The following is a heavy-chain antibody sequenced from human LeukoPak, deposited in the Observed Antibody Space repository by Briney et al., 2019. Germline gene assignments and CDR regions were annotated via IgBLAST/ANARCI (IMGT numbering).Heavy chain of an antibody. J-gene: IGHJ4*02. CDR1: GGSISSGDYY. CDR2: IYYSGST. CDR3: ARGGVEDIVVVPAAMPWLYLGY. Sequence: SETLSLTCTVSGGSISSGDYYWSWIRQPPGKGLESYGYIYYSGSTYYNPSLKSRVTTSVDTSKNQFSLRLSSGTAADTAVYYCARGGVEDIVVVPAAMPWLYLGYWGQGTLVTVSS. D-gene: IGHD2-2*01. V-gene: IGHV4-30-4*01.